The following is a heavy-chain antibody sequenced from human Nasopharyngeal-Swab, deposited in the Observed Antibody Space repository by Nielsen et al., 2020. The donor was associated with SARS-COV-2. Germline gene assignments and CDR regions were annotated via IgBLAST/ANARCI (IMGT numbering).Heavy chain of an antibody. D-gene: IGHD3-10*01. CDR3: ARDREVRGVYYYYYGMDG. J-gene: IGHJ6*02. CDR1: GFTFSSYE. CDR2: ISSSGSTI. V-gene: IGHV3-48*03. Sequence: GGSLRLSCAASGFTFSSYEMNWVRQAPGKGLEWVSYISSSGSTIYYADSVKGRFTISRDNAKNSLYLQMNSLRAEDTAVYYCARDREVRGVYYYYYGMDGWGQGTTVTVSS.